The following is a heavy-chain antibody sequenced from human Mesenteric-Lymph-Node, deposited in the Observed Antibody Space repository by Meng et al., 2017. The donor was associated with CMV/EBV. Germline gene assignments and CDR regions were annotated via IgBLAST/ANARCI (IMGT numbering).Heavy chain of an antibody. CDR3: ARDLVDTAMIYSFDS. Sequence: GSLKISCAASGFTFSSYSMNWVRQAPGQGLEWVSYISSSSDYIYYADSVKGRLTISRDNAKNSLYLQMNSLRAEDTAVYYCARDLVDTAMIYSFDSWGQGTLVTVSS. D-gene: IGHD5-18*01. CDR2: ISSSSDYI. J-gene: IGHJ4*02. CDR1: GFTFSSYS. V-gene: IGHV3-21*01.